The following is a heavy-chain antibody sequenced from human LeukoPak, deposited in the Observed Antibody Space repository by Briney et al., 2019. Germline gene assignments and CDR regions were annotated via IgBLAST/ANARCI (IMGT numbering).Heavy chain of an antibody. CDR2: ISSSGSTI. Sequence: GGSLRLSCAASGFTLSDYYMSWIRQAPGKGLEWVSYISSSGSTIYYADSVKGRFTISRDNAENSLYLQMNSLRAEDTAVYYCARGGSSSWGSYYYYGMDVWGQGTTVTVSS. CDR3: ARGGSSSWGSYYYYGMDV. CDR1: GFTLSDYY. V-gene: IGHV3-11*01. J-gene: IGHJ6*02. D-gene: IGHD6-13*01.